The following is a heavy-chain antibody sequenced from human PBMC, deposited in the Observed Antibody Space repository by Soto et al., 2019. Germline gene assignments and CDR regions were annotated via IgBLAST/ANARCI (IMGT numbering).Heavy chain of an antibody. CDR2: VSYSGTT. Sequence: LSLTFTVSGGSFSTYYWSWIRQPPGKGLEWIGYVSYSGTTNYSPSLKSRVTISLDTSKNEFSLKLRSATAADTAVYYCARDRGSLTTGDGTFDIWGPGTMVTVSS. CDR1: GGSFSTYY. J-gene: IGHJ3*02. D-gene: IGHD4-17*01. CDR3: ARDRGSLTTGDGTFDI. V-gene: IGHV4-59*01.